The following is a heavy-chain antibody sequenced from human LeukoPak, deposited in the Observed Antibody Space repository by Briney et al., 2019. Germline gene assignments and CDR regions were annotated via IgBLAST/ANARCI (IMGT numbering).Heavy chain of an antibody. Sequence: GASVKVSCKASGYTFTSYYMHWVRQAPGQGLEWMGWINPNSGGTNYAQKFQGRVTMTRGTSISTAYMELSRLRSDDTAVYYCARGTTVTAPLGYWGQGTLVTVSS. CDR3: ARGTTVTAPLGY. CDR1: GYTFTSYY. V-gene: IGHV1-2*02. CDR2: INPNSGGT. D-gene: IGHD4-17*01. J-gene: IGHJ4*02.